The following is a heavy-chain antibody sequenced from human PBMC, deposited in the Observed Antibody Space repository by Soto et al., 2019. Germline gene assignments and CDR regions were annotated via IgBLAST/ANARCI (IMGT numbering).Heavy chain of an antibody. CDR3: ARAPGFYGDFFDY. J-gene: IGHJ4*02. CDR2: INRDGGST. V-gene: IGHV3-20*04. D-gene: IGHD4-17*01. CDR1: GFPFDDYG. Sequence: EVQLVESGGGVVRPGGSLRLSCAAFGFPFDDYGMSWVRQAPGKGLEWVSGINRDGGSTAYADSVKGRFTISRDNAKNSLYLQMNSLRAEDTAFYYGARAPGFYGDFFDYWGQGALVTVSS.